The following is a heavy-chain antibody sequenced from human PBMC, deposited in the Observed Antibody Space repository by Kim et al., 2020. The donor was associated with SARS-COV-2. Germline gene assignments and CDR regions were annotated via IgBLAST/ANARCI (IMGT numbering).Heavy chain of an antibody. V-gene: IGHV3-7*01. J-gene: IGHJ4*02. D-gene: IGHD6-13*01. CDR1: EFTFSNYW. Sequence: GGSLRLSCAASEFTFSNYWMSWVRQAPGKGLEWVANIKQDGSEKYYVDSVKGRFTISRDNAKNSLYLQMNSLRAEDTAVYYCAREITVAGTLVGNDYWGQRTLVTVSS. CDR3: AREITVAGTLVGNDY. CDR2: IKQDGSEK.